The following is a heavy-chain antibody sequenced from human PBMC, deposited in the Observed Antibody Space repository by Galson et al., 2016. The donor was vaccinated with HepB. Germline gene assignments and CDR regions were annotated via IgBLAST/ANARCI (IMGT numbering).Heavy chain of an antibody. Sequence: TLSLTCTVSGGSISSGGYYWSWIRQHPGKGLEWIGYIYHSGSTYYSPSLKSRVIISVDTSKNQFSLKLSSVTAADTAVYYCARDGLRGTYRYTWFDPWGQGTLVTDSS. CDR1: GGSISSGGYY. CDR2: IYHSGST. CDR3: ARDGLRGTYRYTWFDP. J-gene: IGHJ5*02. D-gene: IGHD3-16*02. V-gene: IGHV4-31*03.